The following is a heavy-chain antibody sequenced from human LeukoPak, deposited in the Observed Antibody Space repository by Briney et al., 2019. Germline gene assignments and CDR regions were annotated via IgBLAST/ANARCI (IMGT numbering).Heavy chain of an antibody. V-gene: IGHV3-23*01. Sequence: GGSLRLSCAASGFAFTTDAMSWVRQAPGKGLEWVSSISVSGGSTYYADSVKGRSTISRDNSKNTLYLQMNSLRAEDTAVNDCVKDWENSGTGAWIVPWGQGTLVTVSS. CDR1: GFAFTTDA. CDR3: VKDWENSGTGAWIVP. D-gene: IGHD1-1*01. CDR2: ISVSGGST. J-gene: IGHJ5*02.